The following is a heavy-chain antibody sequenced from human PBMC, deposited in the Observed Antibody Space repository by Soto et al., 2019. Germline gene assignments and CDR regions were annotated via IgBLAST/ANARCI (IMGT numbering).Heavy chain of an antibody. CDR2: INHSGST. CDR3: ARGRGVLRFLEWSTYGIDV. CDR1: GGSFSGYY. V-gene: IGHV4-34*01. D-gene: IGHD3-3*01. J-gene: IGHJ6*02. Sequence: SETLSLTCAVYGGSFSGYYWSWIRQPPGKGLEWIGEINHSGSTNYNPSLKSRVTISVDTSKNQFSLKLSSVTAADTAVYYCARGRGVLRFLEWSTYGIDVWGQGTTVTVSS.